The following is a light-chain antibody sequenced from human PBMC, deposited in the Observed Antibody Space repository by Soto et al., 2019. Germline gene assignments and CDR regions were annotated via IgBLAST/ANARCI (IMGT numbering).Light chain of an antibody. CDR3: QQYGSSPPMYT. CDR2: GAS. Sequence: EIVLTQSPGTLSLSPGERATLSCRASQSVSSSDLAWYQQKPGQAPRLLIYGASSRATGIPDRFSGSGSGTDFPLTISRLEPEDFAVYYCQQYGSSPPMYTFGQGTKLEIK. V-gene: IGKV3-20*01. CDR1: QSVSSSD. J-gene: IGKJ2*01.